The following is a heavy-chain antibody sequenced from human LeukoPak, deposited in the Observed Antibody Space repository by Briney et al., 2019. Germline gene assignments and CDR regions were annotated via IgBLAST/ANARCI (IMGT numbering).Heavy chain of an antibody. CDR3: ARGGYSGPYVFDI. CDR1: GGSISSYY. V-gene: IGHV4-59*01. Sequence: SETLSLTCTVSGGSISSYYWIWIRQPPGKGLEWIGCIYYSGSSSSNYNPSLKSRVTISVDTSRNQLSLKLSSVTAADTAVYYCARGGYSGPYVFDIWGQGTMVTVSS. CDR2: IYYSGSSSS. J-gene: IGHJ3*02. D-gene: IGHD1-26*01.